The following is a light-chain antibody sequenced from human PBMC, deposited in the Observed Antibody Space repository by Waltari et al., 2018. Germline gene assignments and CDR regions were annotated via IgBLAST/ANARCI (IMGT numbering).Light chain of an antibody. CDR2: DVS. CDR3: SSYTNTGTRV. Sequence: QSALTQPASASGSPGQSITISCTGTSSDVGGYNYVSWYQQHPGKAPKLMIYDVSNRASGVSNRFSGSKSGNTASLTISGLQAEDEADFYCSSYTNTGTRVFGGGTKLTVL. V-gene: IGLV2-14*03. J-gene: IGLJ3*02. CDR1: SSDVGGYNY.